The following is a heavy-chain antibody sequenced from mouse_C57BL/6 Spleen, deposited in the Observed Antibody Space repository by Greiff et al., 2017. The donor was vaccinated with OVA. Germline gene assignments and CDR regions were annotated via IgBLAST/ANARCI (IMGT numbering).Heavy chain of an antibody. V-gene: IGHV1-63*01. D-gene: IGHD1-1*01. CDR1: GYTFTNYW. J-gene: IGHJ1*03. CDR2: IYPGGGCT. CDR3: AIMTTVGADWYFDV. Sequence: QVQLQQSGAELVRPGTSVKMSCKASGYTFTNYWIGWAKQRPGHGLEWIGDIYPGGGCTNYNEKFKGKATLTAAKSSSTDYMQFSSLTSEDSAIDYCAIMTTVGADWYFDVWGTGTTVTVSS.